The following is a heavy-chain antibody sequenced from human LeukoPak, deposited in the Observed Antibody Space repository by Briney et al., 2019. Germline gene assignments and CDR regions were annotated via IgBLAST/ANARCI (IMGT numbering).Heavy chain of an antibody. J-gene: IGHJ4*02. CDR1: GFIFGTYW. V-gene: IGHV3-7*01. CDR2: IKQDGSEK. D-gene: IGHD6-19*01. CDR3: TRSGIYSSAWSDY. Sequence: GGSLRLSCAASGFIFGTYWMSWVRQAPGKGLEWVAIIKQDGSEKYYVDSVRGRFTISRDNAKSSLYLQMNSLRAEDTAVYYCTRSGIYSSAWSDYWGQGILVTVSS.